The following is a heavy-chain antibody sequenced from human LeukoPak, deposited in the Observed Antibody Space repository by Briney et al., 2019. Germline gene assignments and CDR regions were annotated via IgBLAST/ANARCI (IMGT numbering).Heavy chain of an antibody. D-gene: IGHD5-24*01. V-gene: IGHV1-69*05. Sequence: ASVKVSCKASGGTFSSYAISWVRQAPGQGLEWMGGIIPIFGTANYAQKFQGRVTITTDESTSTAYMELRSLRSDDTAVYYCAREARDGYNIIDYWGQGTLVTVSS. CDR2: IIPIFGTA. CDR1: GGTFSSYA. CDR3: AREARDGYNIIDY. J-gene: IGHJ4*02.